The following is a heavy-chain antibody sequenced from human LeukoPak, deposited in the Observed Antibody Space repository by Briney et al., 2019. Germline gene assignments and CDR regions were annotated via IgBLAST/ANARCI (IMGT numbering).Heavy chain of an antibody. CDR1: GGSISSYY. D-gene: IGHD5-18*01. Sequence: PSETLSLTCTVSGGSISSYYWSWIRQPAGKGLVWIGRIYTSGSTNYNPSLKSRVTMSVDTSKNQFSLKLSSVTAADTAVYYCARDREDTAMVTWFDPWGQGTLVTVSS. J-gene: IGHJ5*02. CDR2: IYTSGST. V-gene: IGHV4-4*07. CDR3: ARDREDTAMVTWFDP.